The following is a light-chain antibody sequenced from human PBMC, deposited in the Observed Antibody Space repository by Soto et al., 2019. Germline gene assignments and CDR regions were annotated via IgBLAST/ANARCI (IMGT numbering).Light chain of an antibody. CDR2: AAS. Sequence: DIQMTQSPSSLSASVGDRVTITCRASQGISNSLAWYQQKPGKVPKLLIYAASTLQSGVPSRFSGSGSGTDFTLTISGLQPEDVATHYCQKYNSAPRTFGPGTKVDIK. V-gene: IGKV1-27*01. CDR3: QKYNSAPRT. J-gene: IGKJ3*01. CDR1: QGISNS.